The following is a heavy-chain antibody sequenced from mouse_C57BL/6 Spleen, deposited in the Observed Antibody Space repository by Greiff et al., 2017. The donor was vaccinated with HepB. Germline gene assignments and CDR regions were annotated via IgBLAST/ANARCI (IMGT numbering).Heavy chain of an antibody. V-gene: IGHV1-82*01. CDR3: AVYYGSSSYYFDY. CDR2: IYPGDGDT. J-gene: IGHJ2*01. Sequence: VQLQQSGPELVKPGASVKISCKASGYAFSSSWMNWVKQRPGKGLEWIGRIYPGDGDTNYNGKFKGQATLTADKSSSTAYMQLSSLTSEDSAVYFCAVYYGSSSYYFDYWGQGTTLTVSS. CDR1: GYAFSSSW. D-gene: IGHD1-1*01.